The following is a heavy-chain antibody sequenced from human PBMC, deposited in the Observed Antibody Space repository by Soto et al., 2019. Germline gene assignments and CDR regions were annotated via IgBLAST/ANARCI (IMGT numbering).Heavy chain of an antibody. V-gene: IGHV5-51*01. D-gene: IGHD3-10*01. CDR2: IYPGDSDT. J-gene: IGHJ6*02. CDR3: ARTMVRGVDYYYYGMDV. Sequence: GESLKISCKGSGYSFTSYWIGWVRQMPGKGLEWMGIIYPGDSDTRYSPSFQGQVTISADKSISTAYLQWSSLKASDTAMYYCARTMVRGVDYYYYGMDVWGQGTTVIVSS. CDR1: GYSFTSYW.